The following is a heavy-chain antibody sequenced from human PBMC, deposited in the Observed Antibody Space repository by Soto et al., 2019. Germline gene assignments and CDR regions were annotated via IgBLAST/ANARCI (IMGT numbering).Heavy chain of an antibody. CDR1: GFTFSSYA. V-gene: IGHV3-30-3*01. J-gene: IGHJ2*01. D-gene: IGHD2-15*01. CDR3: AKASQDCSGGSCYGYWYFDL. Sequence: QVQLVESGGGVVQPGRSLRLSCAASGFTFSSYAMHWVRQAPGKGLEWVAVISYDGSNKYYADSVKGRFTISRDNSKNTLYLQMNSLRAEDTAVYYCAKASQDCSGGSCYGYWYFDLWGRGTLVTVSS. CDR2: ISYDGSNK.